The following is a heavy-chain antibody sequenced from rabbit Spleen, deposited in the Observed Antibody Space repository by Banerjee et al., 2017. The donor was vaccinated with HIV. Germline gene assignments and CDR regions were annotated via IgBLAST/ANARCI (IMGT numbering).Heavy chain of an antibody. CDR3: ARGKVSKTLLDL. CDR2: IYPITETT. CDR1: GFTISGYW. V-gene: IGHV1S7*01. J-gene: IGHJ3*01. Sequence: PLEESGGGLVQPGGSLKLSCKAFGFTISGYWMNWVRQAPGKGLEWIGIIYPITETTYYANWVNGRFTISTDNAQHTVDLQMNSLTAADTATYFCARGKVSKTLLDLWGQGTLVTVS.